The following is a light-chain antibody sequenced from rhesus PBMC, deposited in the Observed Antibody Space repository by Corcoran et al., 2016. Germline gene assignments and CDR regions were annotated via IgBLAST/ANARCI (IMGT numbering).Light chain of an antibody. CDR1: QSLLYSSNNKNY. CDR3: QPYYSTPLP. Sequence: DIVMTQSPDSLAVSLGERVTINCKSSQSLLYSSNNKNYLAWYQQTQGQAPKLLIYWASTRESGVPNRFSGRGSGTDFTLTISGLQAEDVAVYYCQPYYSTPLPFGGGTKVEIK. J-gene: IGKJ4*01. V-gene: IGKV4-1*01. CDR2: WAS.